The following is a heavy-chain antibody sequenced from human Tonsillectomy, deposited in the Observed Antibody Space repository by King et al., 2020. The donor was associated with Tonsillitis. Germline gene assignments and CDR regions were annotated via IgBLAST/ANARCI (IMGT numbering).Heavy chain of an antibody. CDR2: INGDGSST. D-gene: IGHD6-19*01. CDR1: GFTLSSNW. V-gene: IGHV3-74*01. CDR3: ARESSVGQWAPIDY. J-gene: IGHJ4*02. Sequence: VQLVESGGGLVQPGGSLRLSCAVSGFTLSSNWMHWVRQAPGKGLVWVSRINGDGSSTRYADSVRGRFTISRDNAKNTLSLQMNSLRAEDTAVYYCARESSVGQWAPIDYWGQGTLVTVSS.